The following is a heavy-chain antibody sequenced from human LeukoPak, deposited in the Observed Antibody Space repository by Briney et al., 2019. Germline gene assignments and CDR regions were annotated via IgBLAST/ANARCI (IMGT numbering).Heavy chain of an antibody. V-gene: IGHV3-23*01. J-gene: IGHJ6*02. CDR2: IGRTT. D-gene: IGHD2-8*02. CDR3: AKRGLYGTVPFYGMDV. Sequence: GGSLRLSCAASGFTFSSFSMSWVRQAPGKGLEYVSGIGRTTYYAESVKGRFTISRDNSKNTLFLQMNSLRAEDTAVYCCAKRGLYGTVPFYGMDVWGQGTTVTVSS. CDR1: GFTFSSFS.